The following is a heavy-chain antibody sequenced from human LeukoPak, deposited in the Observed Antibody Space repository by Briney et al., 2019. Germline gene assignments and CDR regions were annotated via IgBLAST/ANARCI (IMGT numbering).Heavy chain of an antibody. J-gene: IGHJ4*02. D-gene: IGHD6-6*01. CDR3: ARHRSSWLIDY. V-gene: IGHV3-23*01. Sequence: PGGSLRLSCATSGFTFSSYAMSWVRQAPGKGLEWVSAISGSGGSTYYADSVRGRFTISRDNSKNTLYLQMNSLRAEDTAVYYCARHRSSWLIDYWGQGTLVTVSS. CDR2: ISGSGGST. CDR1: GFTFSSYA.